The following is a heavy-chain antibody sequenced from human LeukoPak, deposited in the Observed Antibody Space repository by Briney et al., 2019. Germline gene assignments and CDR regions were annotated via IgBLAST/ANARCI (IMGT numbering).Heavy chain of an antibody. CDR3: ARTYRTYYYGSGSYFGY. Sequence: ASVKVSCKASGYTFISYAMNWVRQAPGQGLEWMGWINTNTGNPTYAQGFTGRFVFSLDTSVSTAYLQISSLKAEDTAVYYCARTYRTYYYGSGSYFGYWGQGTLVTVSS. D-gene: IGHD3-10*01. CDR1: GYTFISYA. CDR2: INTNTGNP. J-gene: IGHJ4*02. V-gene: IGHV7-4-1*02.